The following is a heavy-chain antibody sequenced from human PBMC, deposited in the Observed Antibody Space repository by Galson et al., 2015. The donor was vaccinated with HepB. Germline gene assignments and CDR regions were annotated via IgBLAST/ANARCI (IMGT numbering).Heavy chain of an antibody. CDR2: IWYDGSNK. Sequence: SLRLSCAASGFTFSSYGMHWVRQAPGKGLEWVAVIWYDGSNKYYADSVKGRFTISRDNSKNTLYLQMNSLRAEDTAVYYCARQRGSIAAAGNDDAFDIWGQGTMVTVSS. CDR1: GFTFSSYG. CDR3: ARQRGSIAAAGNDDAFDI. D-gene: IGHD6-13*01. J-gene: IGHJ3*02. V-gene: IGHV3-33*01.